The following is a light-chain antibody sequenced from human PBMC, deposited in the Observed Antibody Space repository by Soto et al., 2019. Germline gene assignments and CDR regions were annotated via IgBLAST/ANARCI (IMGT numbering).Light chain of an antibody. CDR1: QSVNNNY. CDR3: QQYGSSPPT. Sequence: EIVLTQSPGTLSLSPGERAVLSCRASQSVNNNYLAWYQRKPGRAPRLLIYGASSRATDIRDRFIGSGSGTDFTLTITRLEPEDFAVYFCQQYGSSPPTFGQGTKVEFK. CDR2: GAS. J-gene: IGKJ1*01. V-gene: IGKV3-20*01.